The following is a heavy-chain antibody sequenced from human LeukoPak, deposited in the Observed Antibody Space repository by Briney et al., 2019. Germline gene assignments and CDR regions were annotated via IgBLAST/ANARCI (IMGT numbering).Heavy chain of an antibody. Sequence: PSETLSLTCAVSGGSISSNSYYWSWIRQPPGKGLEWIGEINHSGSTNYNPSLKSRVTISVDTSKNQFSLKLSSVTAADTAVYYCARTTMVRGTYYMDVWGKGTTVTVSS. CDR3: ARTTMVRGTYYMDV. CDR1: GGSISSNSYY. D-gene: IGHD3-10*01. V-gene: IGHV4-39*07. J-gene: IGHJ6*03. CDR2: INHSGST.